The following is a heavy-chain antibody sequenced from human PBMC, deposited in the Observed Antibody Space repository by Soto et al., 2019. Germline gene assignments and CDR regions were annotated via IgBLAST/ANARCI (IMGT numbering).Heavy chain of an antibody. J-gene: IGHJ5*02. V-gene: IGHV4-39*02. Sequence: QLQLQESGPGLVKPSETLSLTCTVSGGSISSSSYYWGWIRKPPGKGLEWIGSIYYSGSTYYNPSLKSRVTISVDTSKNHFSLKLSSVTAADTAVYYCATQEVGGSYVYTFDPWGQGTLVTVSS. CDR2: IYYSGST. CDR3: ATQEVGGSYVYTFDP. CDR1: GGSISSSSYY. D-gene: IGHD1-26*01.